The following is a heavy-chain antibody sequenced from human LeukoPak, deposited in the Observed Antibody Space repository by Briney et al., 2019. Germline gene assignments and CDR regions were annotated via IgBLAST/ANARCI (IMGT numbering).Heavy chain of an antibody. CDR3: ASSGPESRGPFDY. Sequence: ASVKVSCKASGYTVTSYDINWVRQAPGQGLEWMGIINPSGGSTSYAQKFQGRVTMTRDMSTSTVYMELSSLRSEDTAVYYCASSGPESRGPFDYWGQGTLVTVSS. J-gene: IGHJ4*02. CDR2: INPSGGST. CDR1: GYTVTSYD. V-gene: IGHV1-46*01. D-gene: IGHD5-12*01.